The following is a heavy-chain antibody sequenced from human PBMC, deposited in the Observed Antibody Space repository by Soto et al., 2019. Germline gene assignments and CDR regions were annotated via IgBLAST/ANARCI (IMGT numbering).Heavy chain of an antibody. CDR3: ARDRSHYYDSSGYYGYWFDT. J-gene: IGHJ5*02. D-gene: IGHD3-22*01. CDR1: GYTFTGYY. V-gene: IGHV1-2*02. CDR2: INPNSGGT. Sequence: GASVKVSCKASGYTFTGYYMHWVRQAPGQGLEWMGWINPNSGGTNYAQKFQGRVTMTRDTSISTAYMELSRLRSDDTAVYYCARDRSHYYDSSGYYGYWFDTWGQGTLVTVSS.